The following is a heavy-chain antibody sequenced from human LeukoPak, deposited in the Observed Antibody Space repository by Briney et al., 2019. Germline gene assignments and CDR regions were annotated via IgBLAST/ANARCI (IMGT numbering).Heavy chain of an antibody. CDR1: GFAFNNYA. J-gene: IGHJ4*02. D-gene: IGHD1-26*01. CDR2: INDNGGQR. CDR3: AKTQWKVGATDYFDY. Sequence: GGSLRLSCAASGFAFNNYAMTWVRQAPGKGLEWVSNINDNGGQRHYTDSVKGRFTISRDNSKNTLFLQMDSLRAEDTAVYYCAKTQWKVGATDYFDYWGQGILVTVSS. V-gene: IGHV3-23*01.